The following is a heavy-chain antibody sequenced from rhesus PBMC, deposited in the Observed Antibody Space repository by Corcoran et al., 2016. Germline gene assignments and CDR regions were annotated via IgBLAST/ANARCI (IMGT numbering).Heavy chain of an antibody. J-gene: IGHJ4*01. D-gene: IGHD6-13*01. CDR2: IYGSGSST. Sequence: QLQLQESGPGLVKPSETLSVTCAVSGGSISSSYWSWIRQAPGKGLEWIGYIYGSGSSTNYNPSLKSRVTLSVDTSKNQLSLKLSSVTAADTAVYYCASSYSSWSYLDYWGQGVLVTVSS. CDR1: GGSISSSY. V-gene: IGHV4-169*01. CDR3: ASSYSSWSYLDY.